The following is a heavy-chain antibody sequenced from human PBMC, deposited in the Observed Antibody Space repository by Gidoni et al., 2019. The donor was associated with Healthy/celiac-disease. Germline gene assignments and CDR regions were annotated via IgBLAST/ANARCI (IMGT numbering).Heavy chain of an antibody. CDR3: ASYGPDLGSTQNPDY. D-gene: IGHD3-10*01. V-gene: IGHV1-18*01. Sequence: QVQLVQSGAEVTKRGASVTVSCKASGCTFTSYVISWVRQAPGQGLEWMGWISAYNGNTNYAQKLQGRVPMTTDTSTSTAYRELRTLRSDYTAVYYCASYGPDLGSTQNPDYWGQGTLVTVSS. J-gene: IGHJ4*02. CDR2: ISAYNGNT. CDR1: GCTFTSYV.